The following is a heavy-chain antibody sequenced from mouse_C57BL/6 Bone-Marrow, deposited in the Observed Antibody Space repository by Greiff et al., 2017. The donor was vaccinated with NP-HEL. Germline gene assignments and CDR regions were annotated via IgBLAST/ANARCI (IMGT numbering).Heavy chain of an antibody. CDR2: INPNNGGT. J-gene: IGHJ2*01. Sequence: VKQSHGKSLEWIGDINPNNGGTSYNQKFKGKATLTVDKSSSTAYMELRSLTSEDSAVYYCASKQYYFDYWGQGTTLTVSS. V-gene: IGHV1-26*01. CDR3: ASKQYYFDY. D-gene: IGHD6-1*01.